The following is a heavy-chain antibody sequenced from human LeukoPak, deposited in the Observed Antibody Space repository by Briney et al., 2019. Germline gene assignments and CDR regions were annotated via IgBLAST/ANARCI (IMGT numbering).Heavy chain of an antibody. D-gene: IGHD3-3*01. CDR2: IYYSGST. V-gene: IGHV4-39*07. J-gene: IGHJ6*03. Sequence: SETLSLTCTVSGGSISSSSYYWGWIRQPPGKGLGWIGSIYYSGSTYYNPSLKSRVTISVDTSKNQFSLKLSSVTAADTAVYYCARVHTGGTERITIFGVGYGSYYMDVWGKGTTVTVSS. CDR3: ARVHTGGTERITIFGVGYGSYYMDV. CDR1: GGSISSSSYY.